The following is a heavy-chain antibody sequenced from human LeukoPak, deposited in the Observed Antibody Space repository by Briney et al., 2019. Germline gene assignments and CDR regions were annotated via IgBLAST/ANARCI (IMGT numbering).Heavy chain of an antibody. V-gene: IGHV3-11*01. CDR3: STGPRSLPY. J-gene: IGHJ4*01. CDR1: GLSFSDSY. Sequence: GGSLRLSCVVSGLSFSDSYMTWIRQTPGMGLESLAYISGMGHDIYYADSVKGRFTISRDNAKNSLYLQMNSLRPEDTALYYCSTGPRSLPYWGPGTLVTVSS. CDR2: ISGMGHDI. D-gene: IGHD4-23*01.